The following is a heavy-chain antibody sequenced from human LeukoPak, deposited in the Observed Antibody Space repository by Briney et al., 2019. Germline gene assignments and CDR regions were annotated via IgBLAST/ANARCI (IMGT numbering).Heavy chain of an antibody. V-gene: IGHV4-39*07. J-gene: IGHJ3*02. Sequence: SETLSLTCTVSGGSISISYYYWGWIRQPPGKGLEWIGSIYYSGSTYYNPSLKSRVTISVDKSKNQFSLKLSFVTAADTAMYYCARSDYHNSGSHTVFDAFDIWGQGTRVTVSS. CDR1: GGSISISYYY. D-gene: IGHD3-10*01. CDR3: ARSDYHNSGSHTVFDAFDI. CDR2: IYYSGST.